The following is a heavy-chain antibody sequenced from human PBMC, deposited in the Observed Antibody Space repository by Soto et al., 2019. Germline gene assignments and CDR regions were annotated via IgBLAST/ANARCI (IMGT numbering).Heavy chain of an antibody. D-gene: IGHD3-22*01. CDR2: ISGSGTST. V-gene: IGHV3-23*01. Sequence: GGSLRLSCAASDFTFNNYVMNWVRQAPGKGLEWVTGISGSGTSTYFADSVKGRFTISRDNSKNTLFLQLHSLRAEDTAVYYCAKSRYADSSGDYYDFWGQGTRVTVSS. J-gene: IGHJ4*02. CDR3: AKSRYADSSGDYYDF. CDR1: DFTFNNYV.